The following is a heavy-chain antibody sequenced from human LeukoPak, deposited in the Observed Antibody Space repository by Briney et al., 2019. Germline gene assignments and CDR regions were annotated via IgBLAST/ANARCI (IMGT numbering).Heavy chain of an antibody. CDR3: AREGGYSYGYDL. D-gene: IGHD5-18*01. Sequence: SETLSLTCTVSGGSMNNYYWSWIQQSAGKGLEWIGHIYTSGTTNSNPSLKSRITMSVDTSKQQVSLRLSSVTAADTAVYYCAREGGYSYGYDLWGQGTLVTVSS. V-gene: IGHV4-4*07. CDR1: GGSMNNYY. CDR2: IYTSGTT. J-gene: IGHJ4*02.